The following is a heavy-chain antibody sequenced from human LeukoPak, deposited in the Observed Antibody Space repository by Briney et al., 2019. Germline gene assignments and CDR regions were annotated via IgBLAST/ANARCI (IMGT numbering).Heavy chain of an antibody. V-gene: IGHV3-33*01. Sequence: GGSLRLSCAASGFTSSNFGIHWVRQAPGRGLEWVAVIWSDGVNKYYGDSVKGRFTISRDNSKNTLYLQMNSLRAEDTAVYYCARDSLGTSSGWFDPWGQGTLVTVSS. CDR2: IWSDGVNK. J-gene: IGHJ5*02. CDR1: GFTSSNFG. D-gene: IGHD6-19*01. CDR3: ARDSLGTSSGWFDP.